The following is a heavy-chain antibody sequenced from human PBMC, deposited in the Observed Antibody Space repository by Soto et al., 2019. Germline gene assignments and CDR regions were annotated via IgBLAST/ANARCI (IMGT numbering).Heavy chain of an antibody. CDR3: ARLPIAVAGYYAFDI. V-gene: IGHV1-69*13. CDR2: IIPIFGTA. J-gene: IGHJ3*02. Sequence: SVKVSCKASGGTFSSYAVSWVRQAPGQGLEWMGGIIPIFGTANYAQKFQGRVTITADESTSTAYMELSSLRSEDTAVYYCARLPIAVAGYYAFDIWGQGTMVTVSS. D-gene: IGHD6-19*01. CDR1: GGTFSSYA.